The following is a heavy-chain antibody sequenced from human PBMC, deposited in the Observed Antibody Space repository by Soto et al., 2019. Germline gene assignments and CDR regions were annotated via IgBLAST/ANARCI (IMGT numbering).Heavy chain of an antibody. V-gene: IGHV5-51*01. J-gene: IGHJ4*02. CDR3: ARGGVSTRTFDY. D-gene: IGHD3-3*01. CDR1: GDNFSGYW. Sequence: PGESLRSSGKGSGDNFSGYWIAWVRQMPGKGLELMGIIYPSDSDTRYRPSFQGQVTISADKSISSAYLQWSSLRASDTAMYYCARGGVSTRTFDYWGQGTPVPVSS. CDR2: IYPSDSDT.